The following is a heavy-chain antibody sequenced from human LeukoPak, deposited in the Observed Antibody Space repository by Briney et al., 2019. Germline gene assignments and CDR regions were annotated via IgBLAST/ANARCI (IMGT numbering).Heavy chain of an antibody. J-gene: IGHJ5*01. V-gene: IGHV3-66*01. Sequence: GGSLRLSCAASGFTVSTNYMSWVRQAPGKGLEWVSVINNGGSTHYADSVKSRCTISRDTSKNTRCLQMSRLRAQETGVYYCVRDRRSSSGYRCIDSWGHGALVSVSS. D-gene: IGHD6-13*01. CDR2: INNGGST. CDR3: VRDRRSSSGYRCIDS. CDR1: GFTVSTNY.